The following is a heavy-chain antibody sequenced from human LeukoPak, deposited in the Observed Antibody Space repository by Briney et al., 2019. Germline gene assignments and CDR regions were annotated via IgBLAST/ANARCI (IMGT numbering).Heavy chain of an antibody. CDR3: ARANTFPYSSSYLDY. V-gene: IGHV3-30-3*01. CDR2: ISYDGSNK. J-gene: IGHJ4*02. D-gene: IGHD6-13*01. CDR1: GFTFSSYA. Sequence: GRSLRLSCAASGFTFSSYAMHWVRQAPGKGLEWVAVISYDGSNKYYADSVKGRFTISRDNSKNTLYLQMNSLRAEDTAVYYCARANTFPYSSSYLDYWGQGTLVTVSS.